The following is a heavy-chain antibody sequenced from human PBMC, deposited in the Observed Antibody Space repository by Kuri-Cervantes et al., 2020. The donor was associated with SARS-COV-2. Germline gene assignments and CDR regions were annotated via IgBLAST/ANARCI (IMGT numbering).Heavy chain of an antibody. V-gene: IGHV3-30*18. Sequence: LSLTCAASGFTFSSYGMHWVRQAPGKGLERVAVISYDGSNKYYADSVKGRFTISRDNSKNTLYLQMSSLRAEDTAVYYCVKDRGGFFDYWGQGTLVTVSS. CDR2: ISYDGSNK. CDR3: VKDRGGFFDY. D-gene: IGHD3-10*01. CDR1: GFTFSSYG. J-gene: IGHJ4*02.